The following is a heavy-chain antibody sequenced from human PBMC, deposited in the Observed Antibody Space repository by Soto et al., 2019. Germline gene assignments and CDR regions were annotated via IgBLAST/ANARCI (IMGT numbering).Heavy chain of an antibody. J-gene: IGHJ5*02. CDR3: AREAHDDYCGSGSYYVGWFDP. D-gene: IGHD3-10*01. CDR1: GFTFSSYA. CDR2: ISYDGSNK. V-gene: IGHV3-30-3*01. Sequence: GGSLRLSCAASGFTFSSYAMHWVRQAPGKGLEWVAVISYDGSNKYYADSVKGRFTISRDNSKNTLYLQMNSLRAEDTAVYYCAREAHDDYCGSGSYYVGWFDPWGQGTLVTVSS.